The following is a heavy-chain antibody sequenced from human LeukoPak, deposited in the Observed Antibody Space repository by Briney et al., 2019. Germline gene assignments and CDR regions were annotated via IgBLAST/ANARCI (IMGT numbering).Heavy chain of an antibody. Sequence: SETLSLTCAVYGGSFSGYYWSWIRQPPGKGLEWIGEINHSGSTNYNPSLKGRVTISVDTSKNQFSLELSSVTAADTAVYYCVRRGYCSGGSCYYFDYWAREPWSPSPQ. CDR2: INHSGST. D-gene: IGHD2-15*01. CDR3: VRRGYCSGGSCYYFDY. V-gene: IGHV4-34*01. CDR1: GGSFSGYY. J-gene: IGHJ4*02.